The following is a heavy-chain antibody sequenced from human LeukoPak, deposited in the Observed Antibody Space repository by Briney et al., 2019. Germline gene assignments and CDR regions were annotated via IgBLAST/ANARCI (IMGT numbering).Heavy chain of an antibody. D-gene: IGHD4-23*01. CDR2: ISYSGGST. Sequence: GGSLRLSCPASGFTFNNYAMSWVRQAPGKGLEWVSSISYSGGSTFYADSVKGRFTISRDNSKNTLFLQLNSLRADDTAAYYCARASVGSTWIFDYWGQGTLVTVSS. CDR3: ARASVGSTWIFDY. J-gene: IGHJ4*02. V-gene: IGHV3-23*01. CDR1: GFTFNNYA.